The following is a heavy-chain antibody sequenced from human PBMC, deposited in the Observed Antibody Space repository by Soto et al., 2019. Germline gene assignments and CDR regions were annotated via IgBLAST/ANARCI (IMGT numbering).Heavy chain of an antibody. CDR3: AKDLYRGIVLMVYASFDY. V-gene: IGHV3-23*01. CDR1: GFTFSRNA. D-gene: IGHD2-8*01. J-gene: IGHJ4*02. CDR2: ISGSGDST. Sequence: LRLSCAASGFTFSRNAMSWVRQAPGRGLEWVSSISGSGDSTYYADSVKGRFTISRDNSNKMLYLQMNSLRAEDTAVYYCAKDLYRGIVLMVYASFDYWGQGTLVTVSS.